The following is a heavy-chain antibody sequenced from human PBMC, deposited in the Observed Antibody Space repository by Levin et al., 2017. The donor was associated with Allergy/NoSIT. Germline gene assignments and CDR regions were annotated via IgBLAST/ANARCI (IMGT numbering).Heavy chain of an antibody. CDR1: GGTFSSYA. J-gene: IGHJ5*02. Sequence: ASVKVSCKASGGTFSSYAISWVRQAPGQGLEWMGGIIPIFGTANYAQKFQGRVTITADKSTSTAYMELSSLRSEDTAVYYCASIAGVRRGGLNWFDPWGQGTLVTVSS. CDR2: IIPIFGTA. V-gene: IGHV1-69*06. D-gene: IGHD3-16*01. CDR3: ASIAGVRRGGLNWFDP.